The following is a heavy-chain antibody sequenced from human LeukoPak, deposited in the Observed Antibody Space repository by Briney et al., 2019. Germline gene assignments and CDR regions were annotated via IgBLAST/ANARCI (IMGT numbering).Heavy chain of an antibody. CDR1: GGSFSGYY. Sequence: SETLSLTCAVYGGSFSGYYWSWIRQPPGKGLEWIGEINHSGSTNYNPSLKSRVTISVDTSKNQFSLKLSSVTAADTAEYYCARGIYGSGYYYGMDVWGQGSTVTVSS. V-gene: IGHV4-34*01. CDR2: INHSGST. CDR3: ARGIYGSGYYYGMDV. D-gene: IGHD3-10*01. J-gene: IGHJ6*02.